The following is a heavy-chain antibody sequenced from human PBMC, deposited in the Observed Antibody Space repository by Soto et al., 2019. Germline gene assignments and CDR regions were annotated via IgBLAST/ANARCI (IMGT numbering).Heavy chain of an antibody. Sequence: EVLLVESGGGLVQPDRPLRLSCAASGFNFENYAMHWVRQAPGKGLEWVSGISWNSGQLDYAGSVRCRFTISRDNGKNSLYLEMNSLRPDDTALYFCAKDKSTGEYSYYRYMDVWGRGTTVIVSS. CDR1: GFNFENYA. J-gene: IGHJ6*03. CDR2: ISWNSGQL. V-gene: IGHV3-9*01. CDR3: AKDKSTGEYSYYRYMDV. D-gene: IGHD4-17*01.